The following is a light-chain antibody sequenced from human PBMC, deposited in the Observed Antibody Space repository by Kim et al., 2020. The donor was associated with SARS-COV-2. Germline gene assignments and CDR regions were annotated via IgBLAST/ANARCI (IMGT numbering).Light chain of an antibody. J-gene: IGLJ2*01. V-gene: IGLV3-19*01. Sequence: SSELTQDPAVSVALGQTVRITCQGDSLKIYYATWYRQTPGQAPVLVIYGKNNRPSGIPDRFSGSSSGDAASLTITGAQPEDEADYYCNSRVSSGHSVVFG. CDR1: SLKIYY. CDR2: GKN. CDR3: NSRVSSGHSVV.